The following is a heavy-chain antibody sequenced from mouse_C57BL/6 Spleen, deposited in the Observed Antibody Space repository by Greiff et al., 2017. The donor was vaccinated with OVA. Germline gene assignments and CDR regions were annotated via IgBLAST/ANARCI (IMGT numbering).Heavy chain of an antibody. D-gene: IGHD3-1*01. CDR1: GYTFTSYW. J-gene: IGHJ2*01. CDR3: ARSGGLYYFDY. CDR2: IDPSDSDT. Sequence: QVQLQQPGAELVRPGSSVKLSCKASGYTFTSYWMHWVKQRPVQGLEWIGNIDPSDSDTHYNQKFKDKATLTVDKSSSTAYMQLSSLTSEDSAVYYCARSGGLYYFDYWGQGTTLTVSS. V-gene: IGHV1-52*01.